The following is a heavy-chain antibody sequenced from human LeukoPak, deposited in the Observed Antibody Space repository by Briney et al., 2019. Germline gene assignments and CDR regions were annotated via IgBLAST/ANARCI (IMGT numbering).Heavy chain of an antibody. D-gene: IGHD6-19*01. CDR1: GFSFSNSG. Sequence: PGGSLRLSCATSGFSFSNSGMRWVRQAPGKGLEWVAIIWYDGSEKYYADSVKGRFTTSRDNSENTLYLQMNSLRAEDTAVYYCARDAWYSRGWHWTFDYWGRGTLVTVSS. V-gene: IGHV3-33*01. J-gene: IGHJ4*02. CDR3: ARDAWYSRGWHWTFDY. CDR2: IWYDGSEK.